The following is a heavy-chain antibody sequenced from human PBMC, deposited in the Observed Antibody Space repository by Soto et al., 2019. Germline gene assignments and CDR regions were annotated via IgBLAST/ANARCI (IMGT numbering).Heavy chain of an antibody. J-gene: IGHJ3*02. V-gene: IGHV4-59*11. CDR1: GGSISSHY. D-gene: IGHD2-2*02. Sequence: QVQLLESGPGLVKPSETLPLTCTVSGGSISSHYWSWIRQPPGKGLEWIGYMYYSGTPNYNPSLKSRVTISVGTSKNQFSLKLSSVTAADTAVYYCARRITDGYTDAFDIWGQGTMVTVSS. CDR2: MYYSGTP. CDR3: ARRITDGYTDAFDI.